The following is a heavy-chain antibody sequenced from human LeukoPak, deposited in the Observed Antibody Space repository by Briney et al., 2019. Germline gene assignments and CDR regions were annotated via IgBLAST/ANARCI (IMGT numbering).Heavy chain of an antibody. J-gene: IGHJ3*01. CDR3: ARSAWGYAFDL. CDR1: GGSISGYY. Sequence: PSETLSLTCTVSGGSISGYYWSWIRQPPGKGLEWIGYIYYSGSTSYNPSLKGRVTTSIDTSQKQFSLKLRSVTAADTAMYYCARSAWGYAFDLWGRGTMVTVSS. V-gene: IGHV4-59*01. D-gene: IGHD7-27*01. CDR2: IYYSGST.